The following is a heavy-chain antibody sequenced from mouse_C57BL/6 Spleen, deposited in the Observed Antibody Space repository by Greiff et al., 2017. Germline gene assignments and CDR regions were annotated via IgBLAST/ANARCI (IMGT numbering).Heavy chain of an antibody. V-gene: IGHV1-80*01. CDR2: IYPGDGDT. J-gene: IGHJ1*03. CDR3: ARPYYYGSSLWYFDV. D-gene: IGHD1-1*01. CDR1: GYAFSSYW. Sequence: VKLQESGAELVKPGASVKISCKASGYAFSSYWMNWVKQRPGKGLEWIGQIYPGDGDTNYNGKFKGKATLTADKSSSTAYMQLSSLTSEDSAVYFCARPYYYGSSLWYFDVWGTGTTVTVSS.